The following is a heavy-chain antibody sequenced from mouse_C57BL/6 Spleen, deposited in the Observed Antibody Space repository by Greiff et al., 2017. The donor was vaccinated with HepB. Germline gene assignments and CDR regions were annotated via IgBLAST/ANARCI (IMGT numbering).Heavy chain of an antibody. CDR2: ISAGGSYT. CDR3: ARDLGGSSYVGYWYFDV. D-gene: IGHD1-1*01. Sequence: EVKVVESGGGLVKPGGSLKLSCAASGFTFSSYAMSWVRQTPEKRLEWVATISAGGSYTYYPDNVKGRFTISRDNAKNNLYLQMGHLKSEDTAMYYCARDLGGSSYVGYWYFDVWGTGTTVTVSS. J-gene: IGHJ1*03. CDR1: GFTFSSYA. V-gene: IGHV5-4*01.